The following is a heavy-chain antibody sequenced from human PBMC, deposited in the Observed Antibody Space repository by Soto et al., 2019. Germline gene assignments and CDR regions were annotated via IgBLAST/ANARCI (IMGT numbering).Heavy chain of an antibody. D-gene: IGHD7-27*01. V-gene: IGHV1-46*03. CDR1: GYTFTSYF. CDR3: ARESLGSTRY. J-gene: IGHJ4*01. CDR2: INPNDGST. Sequence: ASVKVSCKASGYTFTSYFIHWVRQAPGQGLEWMGIINPNDGSTSYAQRFQGRVTVTRDTSTSTVYMELSSLRSEDTALYYCARESLGSTRYWGHGTLVTAPQ.